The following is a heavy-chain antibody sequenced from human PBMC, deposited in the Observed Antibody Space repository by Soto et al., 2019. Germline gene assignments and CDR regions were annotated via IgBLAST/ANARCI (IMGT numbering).Heavy chain of an antibody. CDR1: GGTFSSYA. J-gene: IGHJ6*02. CDR2: IIPIFGTA. CDR3: ARGVIVVVPAATYYYYGMDV. V-gene: IGHV1-69*06. D-gene: IGHD2-2*01. Sequence: QVQLVQSGAEVKKPGSSVKVSCKASGGTFSSYAISWVRQTPGQGLEWMGGIIPIFGTANYAQKFQGRVTITADKSTSTAYMELSSLRSEDTAVYYCARGVIVVVPAATYYYYGMDVWGHGTTVTVSS.